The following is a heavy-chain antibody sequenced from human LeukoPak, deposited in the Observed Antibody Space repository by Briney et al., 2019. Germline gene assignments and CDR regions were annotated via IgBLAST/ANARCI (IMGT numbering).Heavy chain of an antibody. CDR2: INPNSGGT. J-gene: IGHJ6*03. CDR3: ARGGGPGYDSSGYYLNYYYYYMDV. Sequence: ASVKVSCKASGYTFTGYYMHWVRQAPGQGLEWMGWINPNSGGTNYAQKFQGRVTMTRDTSISTAYMELSRLRSDDTAVYYCARGGGPGYDSSGYYLNYYYYYMDVWGKGTTVTVSS. V-gene: IGHV1-2*02. CDR1: GYTFTGYY. D-gene: IGHD3-22*01.